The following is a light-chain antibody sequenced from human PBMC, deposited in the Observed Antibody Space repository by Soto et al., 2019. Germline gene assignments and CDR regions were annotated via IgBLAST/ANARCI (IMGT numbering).Light chain of an antibody. J-gene: IGLJ1*01. V-gene: IGLV2-18*01. CDR1: STDFVSYNR. CDR3: SLYNRENAYV. CDR2: EVS. Sequence: QSALTQPPSVSGSPGQSVTISCTGTSTDFVSYNRVSWYQQPPGTAPKLMIYEVSKRPSGVPDRFSGSKSGNTASLTISPLQHAQEADSSCSLYNRENAYVFGTGTKVTVL.